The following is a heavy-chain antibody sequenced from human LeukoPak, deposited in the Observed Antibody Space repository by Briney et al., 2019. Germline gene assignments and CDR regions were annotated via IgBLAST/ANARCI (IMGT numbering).Heavy chain of an antibody. V-gene: IGHV1-69*02. CDR1: GGTFSSYT. Sequence: SVKVSCKASGGTFSSYTISWVRQAPGQGLEWMGRIIPILGIANYAQKFQGRVTITADKSTSTAYMELSSLRSEDTVVYYCARGGSGSYYVSDAFDIWGQGTMVTVSS. CDR3: ARGGSGSYYVSDAFDI. D-gene: IGHD1-26*01. J-gene: IGHJ3*02. CDR2: IIPILGIA.